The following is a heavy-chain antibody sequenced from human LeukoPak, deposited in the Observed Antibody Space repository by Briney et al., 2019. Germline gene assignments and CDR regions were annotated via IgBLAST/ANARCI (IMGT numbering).Heavy chain of an antibody. CDR1: GYTFTNYA. Sequence: ASVKVSCKASGYTFTNYALNWVRQAPGQGLEWMGWINTYTGNPTYAQGFTGRFVFSFDTSVSTAYLQISSLKAADTAVYYCARGFGEFRFLVWSQGGPSDYWGQGTLVTVSS. D-gene: IGHD3-3*01. CDR2: INTYTGNP. V-gene: IGHV7-4-1*02. J-gene: IGHJ4*02. CDR3: ARGFGEFRFLVWSQGGPSDY.